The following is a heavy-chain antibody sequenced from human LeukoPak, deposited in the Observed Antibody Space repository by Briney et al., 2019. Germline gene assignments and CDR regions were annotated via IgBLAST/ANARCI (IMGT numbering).Heavy chain of an antibody. J-gene: IGHJ4*02. CDR2: INPNSGDT. CDR3: ANQYSSSWHYKY. V-gene: IGHV1-2*06. Sequence: ASVKVSCKASGYIFTGYYMHWVRQAPGQGLEWMGRINPNSGDTNYAQKFQGRVTMTRDTSISTAYMELSRLRSDDTAVYYCANQYSSSWHYKYWGQGTLVTVSS. CDR1: GYIFTGYY. D-gene: IGHD6-13*01.